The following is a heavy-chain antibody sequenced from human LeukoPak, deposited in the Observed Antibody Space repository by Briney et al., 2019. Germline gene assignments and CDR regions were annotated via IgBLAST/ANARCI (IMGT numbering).Heavy chain of an antibody. Sequence: GASVKVSCKASGYTFTGYYMHWVRQAPGQGLEWMGWINPSSGGTKFVQKFQSRVTMTRDTSTSTAYMEVTRLTSDDTAVYYCAREGCSGGTCADPLDVRTFHWYFDLWGRGSLVTVSS. CDR3: AREGCSGGTCADPLDVRTFHWYFDL. D-gene: IGHD2-15*01. J-gene: IGHJ2*01. CDR2: INPSSGGT. V-gene: IGHV1-2*02. CDR1: GYTFTGYY.